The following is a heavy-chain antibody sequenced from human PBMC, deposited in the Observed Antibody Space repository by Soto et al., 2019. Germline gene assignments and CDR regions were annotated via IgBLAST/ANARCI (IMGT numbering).Heavy chain of an antibody. V-gene: IGHV2-70*01. CDR1: GFSLSTSGMC. J-gene: IGHJ6*02. CDR3: ARLPYDSGGYYYPPYYYYYGMDV. CDR2: IDWDDDK. D-gene: IGHD3-22*01. Sequence: SGPTLVNPTQTLTLTCTFSGFSLSTSGMCVSWIRQPPGKALEWLALIDWDDDKYYSTSLKTRLTISKDTSKNQVVLTMTNMDPVDTATYYCARLPYDSGGYYYPPYYYYYGMDVWGQGTTVTVSS.